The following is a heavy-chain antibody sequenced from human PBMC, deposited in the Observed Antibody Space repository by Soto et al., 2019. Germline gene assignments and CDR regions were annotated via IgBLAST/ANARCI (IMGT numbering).Heavy chain of an antibody. Sequence: EVQLLESGGGLVQPGGSLRLSCAASGFTFSSYAMNWVRQAPGKGLEWVSVISGSGGSTYYADSVKGRFTISRDNSKNTRYLQMNSLRAEDTAVYYCAKRTTGWYFALWGRGTLVTVSS. CDR3: AKRTTGWYFAL. CDR2: ISGSGGST. J-gene: IGHJ2*01. V-gene: IGHV3-23*01. CDR1: GFTFSSYA.